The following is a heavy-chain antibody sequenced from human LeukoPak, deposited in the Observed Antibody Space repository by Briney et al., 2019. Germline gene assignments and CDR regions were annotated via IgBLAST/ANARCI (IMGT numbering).Heavy chain of an antibody. Sequence: PGGSLRLSCAASGFTFSSYAMNWVRQAPGRGLEWVSGFSGSGGTTYYADSVKGRFTISRDNSKNTLYLQMNSLRAEDTAVYYCAKDGFYGGYAGNFDYWGQGTLVTVSS. D-gene: IGHD4-17*01. CDR2: FSGSGGTT. CDR1: GFTFSSYA. CDR3: AKDGFYGGYAGNFDY. V-gene: IGHV3-23*01. J-gene: IGHJ4*02.